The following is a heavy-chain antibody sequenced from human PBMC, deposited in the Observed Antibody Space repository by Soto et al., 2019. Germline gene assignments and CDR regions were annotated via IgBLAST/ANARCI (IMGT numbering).Heavy chain of an antibody. D-gene: IGHD2-15*01. CDR3: ARHRGCSGGSCYSGSLFDY. CDR2: IYYSGST. V-gene: IGHV4-31*02. CDR1: EGKIRSGGYY. J-gene: IGHJ4*02. Sequence: VAEGKIRSGGYYWSWNHKHPGKGLEWIGYIYYSGSTYYNPSLKSRVTISVDTSKNQFSLKLSSVTAADTAVYYCARHRGCSGGSCYSGSLFDYWGQGTLVTVSS.